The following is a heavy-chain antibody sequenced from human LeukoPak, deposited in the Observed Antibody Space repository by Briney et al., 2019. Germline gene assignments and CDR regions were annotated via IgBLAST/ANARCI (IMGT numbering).Heavy chain of an antibody. V-gene: IGHV1-69*05. J-gene: IGHJ6*03. CDR3: ARSELHYYYYYMDV. D-gene: IGHD1-14*01. Sequence: SVKVSCKASGGAFSSYTISWVRQAPGQGLEWMGGIIPIFGTANYAQKFQGRVTITTDESTSTAYMELSSLRSEDTAVYYCARSELHYYYYYMDVWGKGTTVTVSS. CDR2: IIPIFGTA. CDR1: GGAFSSYT.